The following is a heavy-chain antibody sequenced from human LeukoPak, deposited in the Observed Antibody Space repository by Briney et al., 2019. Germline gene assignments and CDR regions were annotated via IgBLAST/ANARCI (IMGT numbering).Heavy chain of an antibody. CDR1: GGSFSGYY. CDR2: IYYSGST. D-gene: IGHD1-20*01. V-gene: IGHV4-34*11. Sequence: PSETLSLTCAVYGGSFSGYYWSWIRQPPGKGLEWIGCIYYSGSTNYNPSLKSRVTISVDTSKNQFSLKVISVSAADTAIYYCARHLHTWNGAYYYVDVWGKGTTVTISS. CDR3: ARHLHTWNGAYYYVDV. J-gene: IGHJ6*03.